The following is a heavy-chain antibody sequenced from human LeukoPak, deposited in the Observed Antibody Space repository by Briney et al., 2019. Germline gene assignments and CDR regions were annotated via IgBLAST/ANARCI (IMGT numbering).Heavy chain of an antibody. CDR2: ISSNGGST. V-gene: IGHV3-64*01. CDR3: AREGLYWDYYYGMDV. D-gene: IGHD2-8*02. J-gene: IGHJ6*02. Sequence: PGGSLRLSCAASGFTFSSYAMSWVRQAPGKGLEYVSAISSNGGSTYYANSVKGRFTISRDNSKNTLYLQMGSLRAEDMAVYYCAREGLYWDYYYGMDVWGQGTTVTVSS. CDR1: GFTFSSYA.